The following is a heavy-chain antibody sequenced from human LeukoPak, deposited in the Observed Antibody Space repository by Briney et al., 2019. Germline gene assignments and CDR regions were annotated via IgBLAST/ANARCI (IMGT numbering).Heavy chain of an antibody. Sequence: GGSLRLPCAASGFTFSTYWMSWVRRAPGKGLEWVANIKHDGGQKYYVDSVKGRFAISRDNAKNSLYLQMNSLRAEDTAVYFCARALTGGYAFDAFDIWGQGTMVTVSS. CDR1: GFTFSTYW. CDR3: ARALTGGYAFDAFDI. J-gene: IGHJ3*02. D-gene: IGHD5-12*01. V-gene: IGHV3-7*04. CDR2: IKHDGGQK.